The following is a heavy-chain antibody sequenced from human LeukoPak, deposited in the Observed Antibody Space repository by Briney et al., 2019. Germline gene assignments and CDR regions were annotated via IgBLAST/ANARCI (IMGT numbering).Heavy chain of an antibody. Sequence: GGSLRLSCAVSGFTFSNNWMSWVRQAPGKGLEWVANIKQDGSDKYYVDSVKGRFTISRDNAKNSLYLQMNSLRAEDTAVYYCARDHHHRLWDDYYYHMDVWGKGTTVTISS. CDR1: GFTFSNNW. CDR2: IKQDGSDK. D-gene: IGHD3-16*02. J-gene: IGHJ6*03. CDR3: ARDHHHRLWDDYYYHMDV. V-gene: IGHV3-7*01.